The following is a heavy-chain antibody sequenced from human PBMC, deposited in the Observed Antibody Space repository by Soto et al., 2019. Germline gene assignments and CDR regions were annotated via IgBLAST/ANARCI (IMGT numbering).Heavy chain of an antibody. CDR1: GFTFSSYA. D-gene: IGHD1-7*01. CDR3: FGRNSQTQVVDY. CDR2: ISGSGGST. J-gene: IGHJ4*02. V-gene: IGHV3-23*01. Sequence: GGSLRLSCAASGFTFSSYAMSWVRQAPGKGLEWVSAISGSGGSTYYADSVKGRFTISRDNSKNTLYLQMNSLRAEDTAVYYCFGRNSQTQVVDYWGQGTLVTVSS.